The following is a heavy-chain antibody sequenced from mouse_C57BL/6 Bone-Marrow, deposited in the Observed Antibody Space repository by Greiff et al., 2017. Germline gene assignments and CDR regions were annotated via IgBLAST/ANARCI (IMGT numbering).Heavy chain of an antibody. Sequence: VKLMESGAELARPGASVKLSCKASGYTFTSYGMSWVKQRTGQGLEWIGEIYPSNGNTYYNEKFKGKATLTADKSSSTAYMELRSRTSEDTAVYSCAKERLIYYFEYWGQGTTLTVSS. CDR3: AKERLIYYFEY. D-gene: IGHD3-2*02. V-gene: IGHV1-81*01. CDR2: IYPSNGNT. CDR1: GYTFTSYG. J-gene: IGHJ2*01.